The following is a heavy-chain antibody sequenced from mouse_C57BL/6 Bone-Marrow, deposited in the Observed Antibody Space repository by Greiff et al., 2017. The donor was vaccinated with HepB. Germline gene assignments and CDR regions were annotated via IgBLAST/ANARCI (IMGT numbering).Heavy chain of an antibody. D-gene: IGHD2-3*01. Sequence: EVHLVESGPGLAKPSQTLSLTCSVTGYSITSDYWNWIRKFPGNKLEYMGYISYSGSNYYNPSRKSRISITRDTSKNQYYLQLNSVTTDDTATYYCASLDGYGAMDYWGQGTSVTVSS. J-gene: IGHJ4*01. CDR1: GYSITSDY. CDR2: ISYSGSN. V-gene: IGHV3-8*01. CDR3: ASLDGYGAMDY.